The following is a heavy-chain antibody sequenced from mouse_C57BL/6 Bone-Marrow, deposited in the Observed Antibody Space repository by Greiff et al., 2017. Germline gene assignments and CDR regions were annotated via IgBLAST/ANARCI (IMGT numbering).Heavy chain of an antibody. CDR1: GYAFSSSW. D-gene: IGHD2-5*01. V-gene: IGHV1-82*01. Sequence: VHLVESGPELVKPGASVKISCKASGYAFSSSWMNWVKQRPGKGLEWIGRIYPGDGDTNYNGKFKGKATLTADKSSSTAYMQLSSLTSEDSAVYFCARDPYYSIYFDYWGQGTTLTVSS. J-gene: IGHJ2*01. CDR3: ARDPYYSIYFDY. CDR2: IYPGDGDT.